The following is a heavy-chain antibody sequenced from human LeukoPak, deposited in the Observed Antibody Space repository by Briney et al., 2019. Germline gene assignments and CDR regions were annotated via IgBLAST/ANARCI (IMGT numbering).Heavy chain of an antibody. D-gene: IGHD3-10*01. V-gene: IGHV1-18*01. CDR3: ARFLITMVRGVIIPPDY. Sequence: ASVNVSCKASGYSFTSHGISWVRQAAGQGLERMGWISAYNGNTNYAQKLQGRVTMTTDTSTSTAYMELRSLRSGDTAVYYCARFLITMVRGVIIPPDYWGQGTLVTVSS. CDR1: GYSFTSHG. CDR2: ISAYNGNT. J-gene: IGHJ4*02.